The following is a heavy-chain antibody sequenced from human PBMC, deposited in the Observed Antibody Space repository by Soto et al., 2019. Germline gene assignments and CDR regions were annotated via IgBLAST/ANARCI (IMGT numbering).Heavy chain of an antibody. V-gene: IGHV1-69*01. J-gene: IGHJ4*02. CDR3: ARDRWVTARMPGASGD. CDR1: GASFYSYT. CDR2: IVTVFGTP. Sequence: QVQLVQSGAEVKKPGSSVTVSCKASGASFYSYTINWVRQAPAQGLEWMGGIVTVFGTPTYSQKFQGRVTIPAAEPTGTAYMELSSPSCEATAVYYCARDRWVTARMPGASGDWGQGALVTVSS. D-gene: IGHD2-21*02.